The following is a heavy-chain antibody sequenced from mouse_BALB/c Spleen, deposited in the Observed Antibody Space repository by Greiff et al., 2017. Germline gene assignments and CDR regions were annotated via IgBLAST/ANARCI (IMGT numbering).Heavy chain of an antibody. CDR2: ISSCSSTI. D-gene: IGHD1-2*01. J-gene: IGHJ4*01. CDR1: GFTFSSFG. V-gene: IGHV5-17*02. Sequence: DVKLVESGGGLVQPGGSRKLSCAASGFTFSSFGMHWVRQAPEKGLEWVAYISSCSSTIYYADTVKGRFTISRDNPKNTRFLQMTSLRSEDTAMYYCARQNHYYGKAMDNWGKGTSGTVST. CDR3: ARQNHYYGKAMDN.